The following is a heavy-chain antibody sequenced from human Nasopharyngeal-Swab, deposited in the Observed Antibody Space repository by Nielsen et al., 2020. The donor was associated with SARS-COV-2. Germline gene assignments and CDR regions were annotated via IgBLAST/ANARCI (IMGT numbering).Heavy chain of an antibody. CDR3: AKDTGIVAVPATWNTFDI. V-gene: IGHV3-11*01. CDR1: GFTFSDYY. D-gene: IGHD2-2*01. CDR2: ISTSGRST. J-gene: IGHJ3*02. Sequence: GESLKISCAASGFTFSDYYMAWIRQAPGKGLEWVSYISTSGRSTDSADSVKGRFTISRDNANNLLFLQMNSLRAEDTALYYCAKDTGIVAVPATWNTFDIWGQGTMVTVSS.